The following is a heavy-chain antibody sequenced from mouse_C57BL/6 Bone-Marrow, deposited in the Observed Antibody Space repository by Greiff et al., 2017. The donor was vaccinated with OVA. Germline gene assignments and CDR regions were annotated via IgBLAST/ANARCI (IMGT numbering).Heavy chain of an antibody. V-gene: IGHV5-16*01. J-gene: IGHJ4*01. CDR1: GFTFSDYY. Sequence: DVKLVESEGGLVQPGSSMKLSCTASGFTFSDYYMAWVRQVPEKGLDWVANINYDGSSTYYLDSLKSRFTISGDNAKNMLYLQMSGLESEDTATYYCARGGGYYAMDYWGQGTSVTVSS. CDR3: ARGGGYYAMDY. D-gene: IGHD1-1*02. CDR2: INYDGSST.